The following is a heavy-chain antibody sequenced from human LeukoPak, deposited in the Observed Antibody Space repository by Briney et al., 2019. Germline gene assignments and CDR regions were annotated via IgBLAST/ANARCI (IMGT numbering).Heavy chain of an antibody. CDR1: GGSICSGDYY. Sequence: SQTLPLTCTVSGGSICSGDYYWSWVRHHPGKGLEWLGYIYYSGSTYYNPSLQSRVTISVDTSKNQFSLKLSSVTAADTAVYYCARAVPRYYYGMDVLGQGTTVTVSS. V-gene: IGHV4-30-4*01. J-gene: IGHJ6*01. CDR3: ARAVPRYYYGMDV. D-gene: IGHD3-10*01. CDR2: IYYSGST.